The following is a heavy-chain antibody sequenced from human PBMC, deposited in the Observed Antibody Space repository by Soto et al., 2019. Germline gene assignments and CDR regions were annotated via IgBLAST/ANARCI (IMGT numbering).Heavy chain of an antibody. J-gene: IGHJ6*04. CDR2: VKSKTHGGTT. D-gene: IGHD2-15*01. Sequence: PGGSLRLSCGASGFTFSNAWINWVRQAPGKGLEWVGRVKSKTHGGTTDYAEPVKGRFAISRDDSNNMVYLQMDSLRAEDTAVYYCARDDVLCDGGRCYGVPLDVWGKGTTVTVSS. CDR1: GFTFSNAW. V-gene: IGHV3-15*07. CDR3: ARDDVLCDGGRCYGVPLDV.